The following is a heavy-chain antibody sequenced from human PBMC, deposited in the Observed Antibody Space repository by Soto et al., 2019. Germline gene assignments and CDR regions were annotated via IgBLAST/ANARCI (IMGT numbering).Heavy chain of an antibody. CDR2: MNSNSGNT. CDR1: GYTFTSCD. J-gene: IGHJ6*03. Sequence: GASVKASSKASGYTFTSCDINWVRQANGQGLEWMGWMNSNSGNTGYEQKFQGRVTMTRNTSISTAYMELSSLRSEDTAVYYCARPEQARGSSSWYSGYYYYYMDVWGKGTTGTVSS. V-gene: IGHV1-8*01. D-gene: IGHD6-13*01. CDR3: ARPEQARGSSSWYSGYYYYYMDV.